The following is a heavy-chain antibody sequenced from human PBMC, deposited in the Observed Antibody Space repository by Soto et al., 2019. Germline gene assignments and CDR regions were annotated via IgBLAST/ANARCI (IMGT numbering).Heavy chain of an antibody. J-gene: IGHJ5*02. V-gene: IGHV1-2*02. CDR3: ARVTLRAGNWFDP. CDR2: INPKSRGT. Sequence: QVQLVQSGAEVKKPGASVKVSCKASGYTFTDYFIHWVRQAPGQGFEWMGWINPKSRGTTYAQKFQGRVTMTRDTSNTTAYMELRGLRSDDTAIYYCARVTLRAGNWFDPWGKGTLFTVSS. CDR1: GYTFTDYF.